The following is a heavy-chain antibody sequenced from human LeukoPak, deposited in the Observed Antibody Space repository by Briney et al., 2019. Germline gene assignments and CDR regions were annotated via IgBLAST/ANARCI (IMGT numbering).Heavy chain of an antibody. J-gene: IGHJ6*03. V-gene: IGHV1-2*02. D-gene: IGHD3-10*01. CDR2: INPTSGGT. Sequence: GASVKVSCKASGYTFTGYYMHWVRQAPGQGLEWMGWINPTSGGTNYAQEFQGRVTMTRDTSISTAYMELSRLRSDDTAVYYCARDNYGDRGVFYYYYYYMDVWRKGTTVTVSS. CDR1: GYTFTGYY. CDR3: ARDNYGDRGVFYYYYYYMDV.